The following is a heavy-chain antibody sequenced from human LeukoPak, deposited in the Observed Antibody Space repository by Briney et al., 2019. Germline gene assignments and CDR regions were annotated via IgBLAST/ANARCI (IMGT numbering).Heavy chain of an antibody. Sequence: ASVKVSCKASGYTFTGYYMHWVRQAPGQGLEWMGWINPNSGGTNYAQKFQGRVTMTRDTSISTAYMELSRLRSDDTAVYYCARGPHIRTYDRDNWFDPWGQGTLVTVSS. J-gene: IGHJ5*02. CDR3: ARGPHIRTYDRDNWFDP. CDR2: INPNSGGT. V-gene: IGHV1-2*02. D-gene: IGHD3-3*01. CDR1: GYTFTGYY.